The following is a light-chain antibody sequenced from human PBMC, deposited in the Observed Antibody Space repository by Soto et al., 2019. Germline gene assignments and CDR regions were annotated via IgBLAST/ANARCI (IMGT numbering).Light chain of an antibody. CDR3: QQYDNYPWT. V-gene: IGKV1-5*03. CDR2: RAS. Sequence: IQLTQSPSSLSASVGDRAPITCRASQGISSYLAWYQQKPGKAPKLLIYRASSLEGGAPSRFSGSGSGTQFTLTISILQPDDFATYYRQQYDNYPWTFGQGTKVDIK. J-gene: IGKJ1*01. CDR1: QGISSY.